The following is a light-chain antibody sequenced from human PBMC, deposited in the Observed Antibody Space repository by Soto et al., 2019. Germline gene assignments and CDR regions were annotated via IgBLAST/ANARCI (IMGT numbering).Light chain of an antibody. V-gene: IGKV1-16*02. J-gene: IGKJ1*01. Sequence: DIQMTQSPSSLSASVGDRVTIPCRASEVIGNSLGWFQQKPGKAPETLIFAASSLQSGVTSKFSGSGSGTHFTLTINSLQPEDFATYYCQQYKSYPWTFGQGTKVDIK. CDR2: AAS. CDR3: QQYKSYPWT. CDR1: EVIGNS.